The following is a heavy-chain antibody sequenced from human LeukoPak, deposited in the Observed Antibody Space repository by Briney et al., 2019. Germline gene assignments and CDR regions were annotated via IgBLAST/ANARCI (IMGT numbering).Heavy chain of an antibody. CDR2: MNPNSGNT. CDR1: GYTFTSYD. CDR3: ARGNSEGYGGEYYFDY. Sequence: ASVKVSCKASGYTFTSYDINWVRQATGQGLEWMGWMNPNSGNTGYAQKFQGRVTMTRNTSISTAYMELSSLRSEDTAVYYCARGNSEGYGGEYYFDYWGQGTLVTVSS. D-gene: IGHD4-23*01. J-gene: IGHJ4*02. V-gene: IGHV1-8*01.